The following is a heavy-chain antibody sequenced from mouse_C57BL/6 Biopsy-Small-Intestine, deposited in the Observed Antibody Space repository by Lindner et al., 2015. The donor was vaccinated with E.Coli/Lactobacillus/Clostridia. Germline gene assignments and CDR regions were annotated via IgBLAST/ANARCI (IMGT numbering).Heavy chain of an antibody. CDR2: INPGSGGT. D-gene: IGHD2-4*01. V-gene: IGHV1-54*01. J-gene: IGHJ2*01. CDR1: GYAFTNYL. CDR3: ARRNSDCDGYYFDY. Sequence: VQLQESGSELIRPGTSVKVSCRASGYAFTNYLIEWVIQRPGQGLEWIGVINPGSGGTDYSENFKGKATLTADKSSSIAYMQFSGLTSEDSAVYFCARRNSDCDGYYFDYWGQGTTLTVSS.